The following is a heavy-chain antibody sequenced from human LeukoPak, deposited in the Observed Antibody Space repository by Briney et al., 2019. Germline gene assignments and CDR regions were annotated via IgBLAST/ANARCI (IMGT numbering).Heavy chain of an antibody. CDR3: ARLHYGRPYYYYYYGMDV. Sequence: SETLSLTCSVSGGSISTYFWSWIRQPPGKGLEWIGSIYYSGSTYYNPSLKSRVTISVDTSKNQFSLKLSSVTAADTAVYYCARLHYGRPYYYYYYGMDVWGQGTTVTVSS. V-gene: IGHV4-59*05. J-gene: IGHJ6*02. CDR1: GGSISTYF. CDR2: IYYSGST. D-gene: IGHD3-10*01.